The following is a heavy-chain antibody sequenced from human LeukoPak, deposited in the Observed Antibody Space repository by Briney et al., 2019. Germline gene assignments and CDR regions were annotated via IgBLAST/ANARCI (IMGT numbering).Heavy chain of an antibody. J-gene: IGHJ4*02. Sequence: GGSLRLSCAASGFPLSSYSINWFRQAPGKGLERVAYISASGSNIYYVDSVKGRFTVSRDNPKSSLFLQMNSPRAEDTAVYYCARVKGSYFDYWGQGALVTVSS. D-gene: IGHD2-15*01. CDR1: GFPLSSYS. CDR2: ISASGSNI. CDR3: ARVKGSYFDY. V-gene: IGHV3-48*01.